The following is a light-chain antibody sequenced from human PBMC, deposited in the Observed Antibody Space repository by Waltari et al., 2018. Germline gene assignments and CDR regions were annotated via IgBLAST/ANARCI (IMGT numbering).Light chain of an antibody. V-gene: IGLV1-40*01. J-gene: IGLJ2*01. Sequence: QSVLTQPPSVSGAPGQRVTISCTGSSSKSGAGYDVPWYQQLPGTAPKLLIYGNSNRPSGVPDRFSGSKSGTSASLAITGLQAEDEADYYCQSYDSSLSSVVFGGGTKLTVL. CDR2: GNS. CDR3: QSYDSSLSSVV. CDR1: SSKSGAGYD.